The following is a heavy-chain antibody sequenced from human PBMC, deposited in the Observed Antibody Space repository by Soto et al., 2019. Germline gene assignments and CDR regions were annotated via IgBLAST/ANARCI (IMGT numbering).Heavy chain of an antibody. J-gene: IGHJ3*02. CDR1: GYTFTTYG. CDR2: ISAYNGNT. D-gene: IGHD2-15*01. Sequence: QVQLVQSGAEVKKPGASVKVSCKTSGYTFTTYGISWVRQAPGQGLEWMGWISAYNGNTNYAQKFQGRVTMTTDTSTSIAYMELRSLRSDDTAGYYCARERGGYCSGGSCLDAFDIWGQGTMVTVSS. V-gene: IGHV1-18*01. CDR3: ARERGGYCSGGSCLDAFDI.